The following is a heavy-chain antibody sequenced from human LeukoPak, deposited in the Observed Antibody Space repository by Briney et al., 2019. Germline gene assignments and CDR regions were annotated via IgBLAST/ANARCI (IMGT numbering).Heavy chain of an antibody. CDR3: ARGIFYGGRNQSIWFDL. D-gene: IGHD4-23*01. Sequence: SETLSLTCAVYGGPFRGLFWIWIRQAPGKGLEWIGEIRHSSSSNYNPTLNSRITIAVYTSKSQFSLRLTSVTAADTAVYYCARGIFYGGRNQSIWFDLWGQGTLVTVSS. CDR2: IRHSSSS. CDR1: GGPFRGLF. J-gene: IGHJ5*02. V-gene: IGHV4-34*01.